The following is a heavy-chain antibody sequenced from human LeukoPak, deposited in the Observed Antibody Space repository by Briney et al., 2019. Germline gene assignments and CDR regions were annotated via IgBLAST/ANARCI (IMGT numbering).Heavy chain of an antibody. CDR3: GTVFDF. CDR2: INNDGSAT. Sequence: PGGSLRLSCVVSGFTLSNYWMHWVRQPPGKVLVWVSRINNDGSATSYADSVKGRFTISRDIAKNTLYLEMNSLRAEDTAVYYCGTVFDFWGQGTLVTVSS. J-gene: IGHJ4*02. V-gene: IGHV3-74*01. CDR1: GFTLSNYW.